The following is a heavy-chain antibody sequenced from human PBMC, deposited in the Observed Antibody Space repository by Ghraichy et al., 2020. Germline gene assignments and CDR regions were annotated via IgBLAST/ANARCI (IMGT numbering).Heavy chain of an antibody. V-gene: IGHV3-64D*09. CDR2: ISSNGGST. Sequence: LEYVSAISSNGGSTYYADSVKGRFTISRDNSKNTVYLQMSSLRAEDTAVYYCVKDLYSDSSGYSISDYYYMDVWCKGTPFTV. J-gene: IGHJ6*03. D-gene: IGHD3-22*01. CDR3: VKDLYSDSSGYSISDYYYMDV.